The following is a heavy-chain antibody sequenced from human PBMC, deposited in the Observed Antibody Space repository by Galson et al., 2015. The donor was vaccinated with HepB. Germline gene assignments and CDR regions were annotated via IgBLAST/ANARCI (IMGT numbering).Heavy chain of an antibody. D-gene: IGHD1-26*01. CDR2: MYYSGST. J-gene: IGHJ3*02. CDR3: ARLDIVGAITDAFDI. V-gene: IGHV4-39*01. CDR1: GGSISIYY. Sequence: ETLSLTCTVSGGSISIYYWGWIRQPPGKGLEWIGTMYYSGSTYYNPSLKSRVTISVDMSKNQFSLKLSSVTAADTAVYYCARLDIVGAITDAFDIWGQGTMVTVPS.